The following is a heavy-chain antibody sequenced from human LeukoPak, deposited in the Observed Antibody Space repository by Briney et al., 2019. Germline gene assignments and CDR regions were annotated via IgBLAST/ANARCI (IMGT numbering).Heavy chain of an antibody. Sequence: GASVKVSCKTSGYSFVLYGISWVRQAPGQGPEWMGWTSPYNENTKYAEKFQGRVTMTTDTSTSTAYMELRSLRSEDTAVYYCARDENYGIFFNVDYWGQGTLVTVSS. J-gene: IGHJ4*02. V-gene: IGHV1-18*01. CDR3: ARDENYGIFFNVDY. CDR1: GYSFVLYG. CDR2: TSPYNENT. D-gene: IGHD3-16*01.